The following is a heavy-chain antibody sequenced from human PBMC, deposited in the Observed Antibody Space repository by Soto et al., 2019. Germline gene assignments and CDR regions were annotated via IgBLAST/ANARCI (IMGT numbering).Heavy chain of an antibody. CDR3: ARHTKPAAPDYYYYYGMDV. Sequence: SVKVSCKASGGTFSSYAISWVRQAPGQGLEWMGGIIPIFGTANYAQKFQGRVTITADESTSTAYMELSSLRSEDTAAYYCARHTKPAAPDYYYYYGMDVWGQGTTVTVSS. D-gene: IGHD2-2*01. J-gene: IGHJ6*02. CDR2: IIPIFGTA. V-gene: IGHV1-69*13. CDR1: GGTFSSYA.